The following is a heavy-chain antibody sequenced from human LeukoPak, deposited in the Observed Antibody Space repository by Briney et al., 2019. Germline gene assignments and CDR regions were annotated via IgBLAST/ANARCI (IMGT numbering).Heavy chain of an antibody. D-gene: IGHD2-2*01. CDR3: AREYCSSTSCYAFDY. CDR1: GYSISSGYY. J-gene: IGHJ4*02. Sequence: SETLSLTCAVSGYSISSGYYWGWIRPPPGKGLEWIGSIYHSGSTYYNPSLKSRVTISVDTSKNQFSLKLSSVTAADTAVYYCAREYCSSTSCYAFDYWGQGTLVTVSS. V-gene: IGHV4-38-2*02. CDR2: IYHSGST.